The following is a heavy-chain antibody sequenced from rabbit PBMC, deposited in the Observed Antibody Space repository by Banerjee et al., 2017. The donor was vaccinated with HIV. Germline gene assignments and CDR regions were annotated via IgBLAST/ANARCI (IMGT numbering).Heavy chain of an antibody. J-gene: IGHJ4*01. CDR2: IDPIFGSA. V-gene: IGHV1S45*01. Sequence: QEQLEESGGDLVKPEGSLTLTCTASGFSFSNNYYMCWVRQAPGKGLEWIGYIDPIFGSAYYASWVNGRFTISKHNAQNTTYLQLNSLTVADTATYFCARDLAGVIGWNFDLWGPGTLVTVS. CDR3: ARDLAGVIGWNFDL. D-gene: IGHD4-1*01. CDR1: GFSFSNNYY.